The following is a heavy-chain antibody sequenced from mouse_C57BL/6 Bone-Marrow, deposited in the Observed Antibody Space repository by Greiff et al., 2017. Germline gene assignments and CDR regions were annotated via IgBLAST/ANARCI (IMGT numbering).Heavy chain of an antibody. D-gene: IGHD1-1*01. CDR3: ARRGYYYGSSYNWYFDV. J-gene: IGHJ1*03. CDR2: ISSGGSYT. V-gene: IGHV5-6*01. Sequence: ELQLQQSGGDLVKPGGSLKLSCAASGFTFSSYGMSWVRQTPDKRLEWVATISSGGSYTYYPDSVKGRFTISRDNAKNTLYLQMSSLKSEDTAMYYCARRGYYYGSSYNWYFDVWGKGTTVTVSS. CDR1: GFTFSSYG.